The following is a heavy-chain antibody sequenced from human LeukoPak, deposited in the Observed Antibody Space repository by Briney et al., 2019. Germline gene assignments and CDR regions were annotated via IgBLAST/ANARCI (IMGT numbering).Heavy chain of an antibody. Sequence: SVKVSCKASGGTFSSFAISWVRQAPGQGLEWMGRIIPILGIANYAQKFQGRVTITADKSTSTAYMELSSLRSEDTAVYYCAGPFGVVSPEDYYGMDVWGQGTTVTVSS. CDR1: GGTFSSFA. J-gene: IGHJ6*02. CDR2: IIPILGIA. CDR3: AGPFGVVSPEDYYGMDV. D-gene: IGHD3-3*01. V-gene: IGHV1-69*04.